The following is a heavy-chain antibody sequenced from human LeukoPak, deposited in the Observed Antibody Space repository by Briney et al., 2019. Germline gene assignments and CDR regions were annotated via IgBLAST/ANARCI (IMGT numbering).Heavy chain of an antibody. CDR3: ARWAGGYDSSGYSYYFDY. CDR1: GGTFSSYA. D-gene: IGHD3-22*01. V-gene: IGHV1-69*05. Sequence: GASVKVSCKASGGTFSSYAISWVRQAPGQGLEWIGGIIPIFGTANYAQKFQGRVTITTDESTSTAYMELSSLRSEDTAVYYCARWAGGYDSSGYSYYFDYWGQGTLVTVSS. CDR2: IIPIFGTA. J-gene: IGHJ4*02.